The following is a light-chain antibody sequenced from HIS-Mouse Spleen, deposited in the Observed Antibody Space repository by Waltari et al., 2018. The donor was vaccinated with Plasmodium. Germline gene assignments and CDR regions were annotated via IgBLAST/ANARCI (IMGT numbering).Light chain of an antibody. V-gene: IGLV3-1*01. J-gene: IGLJ2*01. Sequence: SYELTQPPSVSVSPGQTASITCSGVKLGDKYACWYPQKPGQSPVLVIYQDSKRPSGIPERFSGSNSGNTATLTISGTQAMDEADYYCQAWDSSTVVFGGGTKLTVL. CDR2: QDS. CDR3: QAWDSSTVV. CDR1: KLGDKY.